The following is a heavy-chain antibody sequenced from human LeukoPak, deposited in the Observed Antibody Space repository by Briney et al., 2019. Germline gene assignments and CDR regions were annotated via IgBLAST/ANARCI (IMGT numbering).Heavy chain of an antibody. J-gene: IGHJ6*02. CDR3: ARDRLAVAGKYYYYYYGMDV. D-gene: IGHD6-19*01. Sequence: PGGSLRLSCAASGFTVSSNYMSWVRRAPGKGLEWVSVIYSGGSTYYADSVKGRFTISRDNSKNTLYLQMNSLRAEDTAVYYCARDRLAVAGKYYYYYYGMDVWGQGTTVTVSS. CDR1: GFTVSSNY. CDR2: IYSGGST. V-gene: IGHV3-66*01.